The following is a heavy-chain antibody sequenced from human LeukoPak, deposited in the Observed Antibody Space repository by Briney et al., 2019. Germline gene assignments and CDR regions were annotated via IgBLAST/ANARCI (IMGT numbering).Heavy chain of an antibody. Sequence: GGSLRLSCAASGFTFSTYSMNWVRQAPGKGLEWVSYISSSSSTIYYGDSVKGRFIISRDNAKNSLYLQMNSLRDEDTAVYYCARDLLTTVTTFTPRVLTYWGQGTLVTVSS. CDR2: ISSSSSTI. V-gene: IGHV3-48*02. CDR1: GFTFSTYS. J-gene: IGHJ4*02. CDR3: ARDLLTTVTTFTPRVLTY. D-gene: IGHD4-17*01.